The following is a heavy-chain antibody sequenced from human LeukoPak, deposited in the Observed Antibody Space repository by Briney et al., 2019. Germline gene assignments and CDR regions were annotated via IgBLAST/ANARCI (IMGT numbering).Heavy chain of an antibody. CDR1: GGTFNSYG. V-gene: IGHV1-2*02. CDR3: ARVRAPSIYPDYYDSPSSSPHIDY. D-gene: IGHD3-22*01. Sequence: ASVKVSCKASGGTFNSYGIIWVRQAPGQGLEWMGWINPNSGGTNYAQKFQGRVTMTRDTSISTAYMELSRLRSDDTAVYYCARVRAPSIYPDYYDSPSSSPHIDYWGQGTLVTVSS. CDR2: INPNSGGT. J-gene: IGHJ4*02.